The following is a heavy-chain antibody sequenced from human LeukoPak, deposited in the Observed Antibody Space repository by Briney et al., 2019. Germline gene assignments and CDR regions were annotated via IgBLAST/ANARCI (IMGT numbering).Heavy chain of an antibody. Sequence: GGSLRLSCAASGFTFDDHTMHWVRQAPGKGLEWVSLISWDGGSKYYADSVKGRLTISRDNSKNSLYLQMNSLRTEDTALYYCAKDSSTGDYYIDVWGKGTTVTVSS. CDR1: GFTFDDHT. V-gene: IGHV3-43*01. J-gene: IGHJ6*03. CDR3: AKDSSTGDYYIDV. CDR2: ISWDGGSK. D-gene: IGHD2-2*01.